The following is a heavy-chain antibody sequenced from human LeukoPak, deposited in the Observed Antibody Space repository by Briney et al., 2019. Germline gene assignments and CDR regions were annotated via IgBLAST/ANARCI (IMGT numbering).Heavy chain of an antibody. CDR2: INPSGGST. J-gene: IGHJ4*02. Sequence: ASVKVSCKASGYTFTTYYMHWVRQAPGQGLEWMGIINPSGGSTTYAQKFQGRVTITRDTSASTAYMELSSLRSEDMAVYYCARDSGSSEALDYWGQGTLVTVSS. D-gene: IGHD1-26*01. V-gene: IGHV1-46*01. CDR1: GYTFTTYY. CDR3: ARDSGSSEALDY.